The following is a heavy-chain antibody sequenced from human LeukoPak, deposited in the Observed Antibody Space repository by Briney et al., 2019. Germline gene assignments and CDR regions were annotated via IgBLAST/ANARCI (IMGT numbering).Heavy chain of an antibody. CDR2: ISSSSGYI. Sequence: PGGSLRLSCAASGFTFSIYNMNWIRQAPGKGLEWVSLISSSSGYIYYADSMKGRFTISRDNAKNSLYLQMNSLRAEDTAVYYCARGSEWEPLYYFDYWGQGTLVTVSS. D-gene: IGHD1-26*01. J-gene: IGHJ4*02. CDR3: ARGSEWEPLYYFDY. V-gene: IGHV3-21*01. CDR1: GFTFSIYN.